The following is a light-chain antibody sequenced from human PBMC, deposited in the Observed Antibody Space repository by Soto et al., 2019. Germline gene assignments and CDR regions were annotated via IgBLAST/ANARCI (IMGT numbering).Light chain of an antibody. Sequence: QSVMTQPASVSGSPGQSITISCTGTISYVGDYNYFSWYQQYPGKAPKYIIYDVTNRPSCVSFRFSGSKSGNTASLTISGLQAEDEAYYYCSSYTTSSTLYVFGTVTKVTVL. CDR2: DVT. J-gene: IGLJ1*01. CDR3: SSYTTSSTLYV. V-gene: IGLV2-14*03. CDR1: ISYVGDYNY.